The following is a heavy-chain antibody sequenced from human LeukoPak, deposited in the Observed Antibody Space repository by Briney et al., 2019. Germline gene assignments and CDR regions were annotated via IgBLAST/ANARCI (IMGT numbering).Heavy chain of an antibody. J-gene: IGHJ4*02. V-gene: IGHV4-61*01. CDR3: ARGLLRWGPFDY. CDR1: GGSVSSGSYY. Sequence: QPSETLSLTCTVSGGSVSSGSYYWSWIRQPPGKGLEWIGYIYYSGSTNYNPSLKSRVTISVDTSKNQFSLKLSSVTAADTAVYYCARGLLRWGPFDYWGQGTLVTVSS. D-gene: IGHD4-23*01. CDR2: IYYSGST.